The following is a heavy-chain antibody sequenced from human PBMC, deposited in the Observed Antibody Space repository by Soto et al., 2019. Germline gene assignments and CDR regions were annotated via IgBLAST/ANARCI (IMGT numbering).Heavy chain of an antibody. J-gene: IGHJ6*03. D-gene: IGHD4-4*01. V-gene: IGHV3-13*01. CDR3: ARGSTVTTAYYYMDV. Sequence: EVQLVESGGGLVQPGGSLRLSCAASGFTFSSYDMHWVRQATGKGLEWVSAIGTAGDTYYPGSVKGRFTISRENAKNSLYLQMISLRAGDTAVYYCARGSTVTTAYYYMDVWGKGTTVTVSS. CDR1: GFTFSSYD. CDR2: IGTAGDT.